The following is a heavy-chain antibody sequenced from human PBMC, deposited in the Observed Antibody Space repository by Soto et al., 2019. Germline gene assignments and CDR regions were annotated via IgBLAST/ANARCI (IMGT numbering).Heavy chain of an antibody. CDR2: IYYSGST. CDR1: GRAISSSY. Sequence: PETLSLTCTVSGRAISSSYWSWIRQPPGKGLEWIGYIYYSGSTNYNPSLKSRVTISVDTSKNQFSLKLSSVTAADTAVYYCARVWGGAFDFWGQGTMVT. V-gene: IGHV4-59*01. D-gene: IGHD3-10*01. CDR3: ARVWGGAFDF. J-gene: IGHJ3*01.